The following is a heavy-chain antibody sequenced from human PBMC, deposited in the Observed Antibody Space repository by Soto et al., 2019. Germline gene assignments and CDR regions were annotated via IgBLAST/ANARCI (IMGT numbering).Heavy chain of an antibody. CDR1: GYTFTSYG. J-gene: IGHJ4*02. D-gene: IGHD5-12*01. V-gene: IGHV1-18*01. CDR2: ISAYNGNT. Sequence: ASVKVSCKASGYTFTSYGISWVRQAPGQGLEWMGWISAYNGNTNYAQKLQGRVTMTTDTSTSTAYMELRSLRSEDTALYYCAKDRDPYSGYGPFDYWGQGTLVTVSS. CDR3: AKDRDPYSGYGPFDY.